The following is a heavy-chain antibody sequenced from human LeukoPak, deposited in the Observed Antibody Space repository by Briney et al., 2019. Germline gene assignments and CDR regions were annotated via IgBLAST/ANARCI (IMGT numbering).Heavy chain of an antibody. J-gene: IGHJ4*02. CDR1: GFTFSNYW. D-gene: IGHD5/OR15-5a*01. CDR2: IKQDGSEI. Sequence: GGSLRLSCAASGFTFSNYWMDWVRQAPGKGLEWVANIKQDGSEIYYVDSVKGRFTISRDNAKNSLYLQMNSLRAEDTAVYYCSMSLDYWGQGTLVTVSS. V-gene: IGHV3-7*01. CDR3: SMSLDY.